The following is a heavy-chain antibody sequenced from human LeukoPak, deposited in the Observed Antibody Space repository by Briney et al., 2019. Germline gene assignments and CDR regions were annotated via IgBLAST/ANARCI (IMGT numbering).Heavy chain of an antibody. D-gene: IGHD1-26*01. V-gene: IGHV3-33*01. CDR3: ARESSAGSYDY. CDR1: GFTFSSYG. J-gene: IGHJ4*02. CDR2: IWYDGSNK. Sequence: QPGRSLRLSCAASGFTFSSYGMHWVRQAPGKGLEWVAVIWYDGSNKYYADSVKGRFTISRDNSKNTLYLQMNSLRAEDTAVYYCARESSAGSYDYWGQGTLVTVSS.